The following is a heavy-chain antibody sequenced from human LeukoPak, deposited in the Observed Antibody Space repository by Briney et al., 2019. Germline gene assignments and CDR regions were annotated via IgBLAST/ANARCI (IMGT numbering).Heavy chain of an antibody. CDR3: ARERPSGAYVYGDYVYAFDI. CDR2: IYSGGST. D-gene: IGHD4-17*01. V-gene: IGHV3-66*01. Sequence: GGSLRLSCAASGFTVSSNYMSWVRQAPGKGLEWVSVIYSGGSTYYADSVKGRFTISRDNSKNTLYLQMNSLRAEDTAVYYCARERPSGAYVYGDYVYAFDIWGQGTMVTVSS. J-gene: IGHJ3*02. CDR1: GFTVSSNY.